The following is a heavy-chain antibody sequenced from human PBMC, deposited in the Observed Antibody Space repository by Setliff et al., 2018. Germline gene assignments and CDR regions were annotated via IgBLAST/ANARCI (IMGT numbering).Heavy chain of an antibody. CDR3: ATRTPVTFSGVVTTV. Sequence: ASVTVSCKASGLTFTTFSISWVRQAPGQGLEWMGWITNYNGKTDYAQKFQDRVILTTDTSTNTAYMELRNLRPDDKAIYYCATRTPVTFSGVVTTVWGQGSLVTVS. V-gene: IGHV1-18*01. J-gene: IGHJ4*02. CDR2: ITNYNGKT. D-gene: IGHD3-3*01. CDR1: GLTFTTFS.